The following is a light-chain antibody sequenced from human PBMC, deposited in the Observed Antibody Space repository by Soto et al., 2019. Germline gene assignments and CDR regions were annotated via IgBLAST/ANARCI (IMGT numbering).Light chain of an antibody. Sequence: IVLTQSPDTLSLSPGERATLSCRASQSFSVNYFAWFQQKPGQAPRLLIYGASNRATGIPHRFGGSGSGTDFTLTISRLEPEDFAMYHCQYYGTSPAFGQGTKVDIK. CDR2: GAS. CDR3: QYYGTSPA. V-gene: IGKV3-20*01. CDR1: QSFSVNY. J-gene: IGKJ1*01.